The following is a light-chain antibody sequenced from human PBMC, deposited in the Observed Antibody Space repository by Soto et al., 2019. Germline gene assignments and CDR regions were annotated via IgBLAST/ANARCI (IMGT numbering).Light chain of an antibody. CDR3: AAWVDTVRIFV. Sequence: QSVLTQPPSVSGTPGQRVTISCSGGISNIGTNYVHWFQQLPGTAPKVLSNRDNQRPSGVPDRFSGSKSGTSASLAISGLRSGDEAKYSCAAWVDTVRIFVFGPGTKVTVL. CDR2: RDN. J-gene: IGLJ1*01. CDR1: ISNIGTNY. V-gene: IGLV1-47*01.